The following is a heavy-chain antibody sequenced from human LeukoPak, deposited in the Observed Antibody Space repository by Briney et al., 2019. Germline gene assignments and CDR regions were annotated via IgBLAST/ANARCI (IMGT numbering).Heavy chain of an antibody. V-gene: IGHV1-18*01. CDR3: ARDPYSSSWSLANWFDP. CDR2: ISAYNGNT. Sequence: ASVKVSCKASGYTFTSYGISWVRQAPGQGLEWMGWISAYNGNTNYAQKLQGRVTMTTDISTSTAYMELRSLRSDDTAVYYCARDPYSSSWSLANWFDPWGQGTLVTVSS. D-gene: IGHD6-13*01. CDR1: GYTFTSYG. J-gene: IGHJ5*02.